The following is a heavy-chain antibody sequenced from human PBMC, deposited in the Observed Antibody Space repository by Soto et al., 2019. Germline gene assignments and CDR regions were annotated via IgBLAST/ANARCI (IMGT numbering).Heavy chain of an antibody. V-gene: IGHV3-66*01. CDR3: ARNGDSSDYRGWFDP. D-gene: IGHD3-22*01. CDR2: IYSGGTT. J-gene: IGHJ5*02. CDR1: GFTVSINY. Sequence: EVQLVESGGGLVQPGGSLRLSCAASGFTVSINYMSWVRQAPGKGLEWVSVIYSGGTTYYADSVKGRFTISRDNSKNTLYHQMNSLRAEDTAVYYCARNGDSSDYRGWFDPWGQGTLVTVSS.